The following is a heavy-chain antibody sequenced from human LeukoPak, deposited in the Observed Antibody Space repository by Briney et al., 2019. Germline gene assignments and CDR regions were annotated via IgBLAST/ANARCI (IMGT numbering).Heavy chain of an antibody. CDR2: INSDGTYT. V-gene: IGHV3-74*01. CDR1: GCTFSSYW. Sequence: GGSLRLSCVASGCTFSSYWMHWVRQAPGKGLVWVSRINSDGTYTTYADSVKGRFTISRDNAKNTLYLQMNSLRAEDTAVYYCAGGNYYDMDVWGKGTTVTVSS. J-gene: IGHJ6*04. CDR3: AGGNYYDMDV.